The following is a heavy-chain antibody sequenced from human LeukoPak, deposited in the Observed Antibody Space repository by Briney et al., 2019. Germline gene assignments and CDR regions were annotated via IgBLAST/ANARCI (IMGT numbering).Heavy chain of an antibody. CDR2: IYYSGST. Sequence: SETLSLTCTVSGGSVSSGSYYWSWIRQPPGKGLEWIGYIYYSGSTNYNPSLKSRVTISVDTSKNQFSLKLSSVTAADTAVYYYARATVLLWFGELNPNYFDYWGQGTLVTVSS. V-gene: IGHV4-61*01. D-gene: IGHD3-10*01. CDR1: GGSVSSGSYY. J-gene: IGHJ4*02. CDR3: ARATVLLWFGELNPNYFDY.